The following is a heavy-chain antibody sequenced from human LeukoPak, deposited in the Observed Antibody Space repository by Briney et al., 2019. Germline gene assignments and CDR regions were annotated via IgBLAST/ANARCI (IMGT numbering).Heavy chain of an antibody. Sequence: PGGSLRLSCAASGFTVSSNYMSWVRQAPGKGLEWVSVIYSGGSTYYADSVKGRFTISRDNSKNTMYLQMNSLRAEDTAVYYCARDLPGGGGDYWGQGTLVAVSS. J-gene: IGHJ4*02. CDR2: IYSGGST. D-gene: IGHD1-14*01. CDR3: ARDLPGGGGDY. V-gene: IGHV3-53*01. CDR1: GFTVSSNY.